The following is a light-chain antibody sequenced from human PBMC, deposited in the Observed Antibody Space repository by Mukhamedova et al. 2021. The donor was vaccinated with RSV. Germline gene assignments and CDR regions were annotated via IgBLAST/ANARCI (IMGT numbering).Light chain of an antibody. Sequence: GQSTQLLIYLGSHRASGVPDRFSGSGSGTDFTLKISKVESEDVGVYYCMQALQTHYTFGQGTTLEI. CDR3: MQALQTHYT. V-gene: IGKV2-28*01. CDR2: LGS. J-gene: IGKJ2*01.